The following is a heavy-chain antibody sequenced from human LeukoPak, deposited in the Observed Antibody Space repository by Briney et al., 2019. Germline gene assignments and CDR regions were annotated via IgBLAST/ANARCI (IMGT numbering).Heavy chain of an antibody. V-gene: IGHV3-23*01. CDR1: GFTFSSYA. CDR3: ARDHGDYIFGL. Sequence: PGGSRRLSCAASGFTFSSYAMSWVRQAPGKGLEWVSAISGSGSSTYYRDSVKGRFTISRDNSKNTLYLQMNSLRAEDTAVYHCARDHGDYIFGLWGQGTLVTVSS. CDR2: ISGSGSST. D-gene: IGHD4-17*01. J-gene: IGHJ4*02.